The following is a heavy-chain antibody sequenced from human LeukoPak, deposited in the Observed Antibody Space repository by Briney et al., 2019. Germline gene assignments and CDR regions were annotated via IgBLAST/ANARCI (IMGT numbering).Heavy chain of an antibody. CDR2: ISTSSSYI. J-gene: IGHJ4*02. CDR3: ARVPRGTGLGCCYFDY. V-gene: IGHV3-21*01. CDR1: GFIFSDYN. D-gene: IGHD2-15*01. Sequence: KSGGSLRLSCAASGFIFSDYNMNWVRQAPGKGLEWVSSISTSSSYIYYADSVKGRFTISRDSAKNSLYLQMNSLRAEDTAVYYCARVPRGTGLGCCYFDYWGQGTLVTVSS.